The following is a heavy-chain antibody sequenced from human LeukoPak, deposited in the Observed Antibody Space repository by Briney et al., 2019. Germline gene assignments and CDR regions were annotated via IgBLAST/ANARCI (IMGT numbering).Heavy chain of an antibody. Sequence: ASVKVSCKASGYTFTGYYMHWVRQAPGQGLEWMGWINPNSGGTNYAQKFQGRVTMTRDTSTSTVYMELSSLRSEDTAVYYCARDRGKSGGAFDIWGQGTMVTVSS. D-gene: IGHD3-16*01. CDR3: ARDRGKSGGAFDI. V-gene: IGHV1-2*02. CDR1: GYTFTGYY. CDR2: INPNSGGT. J-gene: IGHJ3*02.